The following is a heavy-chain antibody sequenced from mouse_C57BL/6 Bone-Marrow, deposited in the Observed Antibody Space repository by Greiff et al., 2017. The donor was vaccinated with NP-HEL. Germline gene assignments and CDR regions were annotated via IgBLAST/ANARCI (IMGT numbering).Heavy chain of an antibody. V-gene: IGHV10-3*01. CDR1: GFTFNTYA. J-gene: IGHJ1*03. CDR2: IRSKSSNYAT. Sequence: EVKLVESGGGLVQPKGSLKLSCAASGFTFNTYAMHWVRQAPGKGLEGVARIRSKSSNYATYYADSVKDRFTISRDDSQSMLYLQMNNLKTEDTAMYYCVRITTVPWYFDVWGTGTTVTVSS. CDR3: VRITTVPWYFDV. D-gene: IGHD1-1*01.